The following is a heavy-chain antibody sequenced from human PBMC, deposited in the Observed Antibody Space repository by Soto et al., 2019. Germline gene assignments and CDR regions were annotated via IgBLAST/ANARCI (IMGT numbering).Heavy chain of an antibody. CDR1: GGCISSGDYY. D-gene: IGHD3-10*01. J-gene: IGHJ3*02. Sequence: PSDSLSLTCTASGGCISSGDYYWSWIRQPPGKGLEWIGYIYYSGSTYYNPSLKSRVTISVDTSKNQFSLKLSSVTAADTAVYYCARVSAPPAFDIWGQGTMVTVS. V-gene: IGHV4-30-4*02. CDR2: IYYSGST. CDR3: ARVSAPPAFDI.